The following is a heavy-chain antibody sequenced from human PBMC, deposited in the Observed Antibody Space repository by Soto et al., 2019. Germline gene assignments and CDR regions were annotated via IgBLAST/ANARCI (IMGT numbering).Heavy chain of an antibody. CDR1: VYTFTCYY. J-gene: IGHJ6*02. D-gene: IGHD4-4*01. CDR2: INPNSGGT. Sequence: XSVKVSCKASVYTFTCYYMHWVRQAPGQGLEWMGWINPNSGGTNYAQKFQGWVTMTRDTSISTAYMELSRLRSDDTAVYYCARVAVTTYYGMDAWGQGTTVTVSS. V-gene: IGHV1-2*04. CDR3: ARVAVTTYYGMDA.